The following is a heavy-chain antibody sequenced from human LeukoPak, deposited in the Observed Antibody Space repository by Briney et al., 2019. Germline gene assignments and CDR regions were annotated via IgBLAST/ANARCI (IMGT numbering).Heavy chain of an antibody. CDR2: IYTSGST. V-gene: IGHV4-61*02. CDR1: GGSISSGSYY. J-gene: IGHJ3*02. D-gene: IGHD3-16*01. CDR3: ARTGNWGAFDI. Sequence: PSEILSLTCTVSGGSISSGSYYWSWIRQPAGKGLEWIGRIYTSGSTNYNPSLKSRVTISVDTSKNQFSLKLSSVTAADTAVYYCARTGNWGAFDIWGQGTMVTVSS.